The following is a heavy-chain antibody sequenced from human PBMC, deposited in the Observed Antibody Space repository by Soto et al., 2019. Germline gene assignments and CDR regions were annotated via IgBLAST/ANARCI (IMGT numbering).Heavy chain of an antibody. V-gene: IGHV3-33*01. J-gene: IGHJ4*02. CDR3: ARMGNVAVAGLFFDY. CDR2: IWYDGSNK. Sequence: ESGGGVVQPGRSLRLSCAASGFTFSSYGMHWVRQAPGKGLEWAAVIWYDGSNKYYADSVKGRFTISRDNSKNTLYLQMNSLRAEDTAVYYCARMGNVAVAGLFFDYWGQGTLVTVSS. D-gene: IGHD6-19*01. CDR1: GFTFSSYG.